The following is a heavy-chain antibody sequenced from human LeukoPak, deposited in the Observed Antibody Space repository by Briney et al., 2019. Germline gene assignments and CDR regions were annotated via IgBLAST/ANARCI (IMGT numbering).Heavy chain of an antibody. D-gene: IGHD2-15*01. Sequence: SVKVSCKASGGTFSSYAISWVRQAPGQEIEWMGGIIPIFGTANYAQKFQGRVTITADESTSTAYMELSSLRSEDTAVYYCARSLVTVYCSGGSCYFDYWVQGTLVTVSS. J-gene: IGHJ4*02. CDR3: ARSLVTVYCSGGSCYFDY. CDR2: IIPIFGTA. V-gene: IGHV1-69*13. CDR1: GGTFSSYA.